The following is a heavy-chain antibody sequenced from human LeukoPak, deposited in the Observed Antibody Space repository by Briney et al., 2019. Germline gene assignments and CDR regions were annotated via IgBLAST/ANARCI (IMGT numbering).Heavy chain of an antibody. D-gene: IGHD6-13*01. CDR1: GFTFSSYG. V-gene: IGHV3-30*18. CDR2: ISYDRSNK. J-gene: IGHJ4*02. CDR3: ANAWENQLGVDY. Sequence: GGSLRLSCAASGFTFSSYGMHWVRQAPGKGLEWVAVISYDRSNKYYADSVKGRFTISRDNSKNTLYLQMNSLRAEDTAVYYCANAWENQLGVDYWGQGTLVTVSS.